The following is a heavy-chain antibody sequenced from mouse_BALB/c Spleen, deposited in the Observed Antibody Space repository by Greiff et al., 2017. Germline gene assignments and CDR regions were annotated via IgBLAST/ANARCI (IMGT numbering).Heavy chain of an antibody. V-gene: IGHV5-9*03. D-gene: IGHD1-1*01. CDR1: GFTFSSYT. Sequence: EVQGVESGGGLVKPGGSLKLSCAASGFTFSSYTMSWVRQTPEKRLEWVATISSGGGNTYYPDSVKGRFTISRDNAKNNLYLQMSSLRSEDTALYYCATQITTVFDYWGQGTTLTVSS. CDR3: ATQITTVFDY. CDR2: ISSGGGNT. J-gene: IGHJ2*01.